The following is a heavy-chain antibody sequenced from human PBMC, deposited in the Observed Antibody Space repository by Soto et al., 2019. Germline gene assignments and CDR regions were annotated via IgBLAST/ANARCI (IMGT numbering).Heavy chain of an antibody. CDR1: GGSISSYY. CDR2: IYYSGST. D-gene: IGHD3-10*01. J-gene: IGHJ4*02. V-gene: IGHV4-59*08. Sequence: SETLSLTCTVSGGSISSYYWSWIRQPPGKGLEWIGYIYYSGSTYYNPSLKSRVTISVDTSKNQFSLKLSSVTAADTAVYYCARVDSGIGHAYYFDYWGQGTLVTVSS. CDR3: ARVDSGIGHAYYFDY.